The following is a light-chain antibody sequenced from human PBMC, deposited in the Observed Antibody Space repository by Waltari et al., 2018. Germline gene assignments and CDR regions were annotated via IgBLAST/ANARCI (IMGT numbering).Light chain of an antibody. CDR2: VNS. CDR3: QSYDISLSSVV. Sequence: QSVLTQPPSVSGAPGQRVTISCTGSSSNIGAGLNVHWYQQLPGTAPKLLIYVNSNRPSGVPDLFSGSKSGTSASLAITGLQAEDEADYYCQSYDISLSSVVFGGGTTLTVL. V-gene: IGLV1-40*01. CDR1: SSNIGAGLN. J-gene: IGLJ2*01.